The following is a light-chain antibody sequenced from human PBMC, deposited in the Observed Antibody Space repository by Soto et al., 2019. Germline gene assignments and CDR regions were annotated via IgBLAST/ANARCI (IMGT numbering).Light chain of an antibody. V-gene: IGKV3-11*01. CDR2: DAS. Sequence: IMLTQSPGTLSLSPGSRATLSCRASQSVSSYLAWYQQKPGQAPRLLIYDASNRATGIPARFSGSGSGTDFTLTISSLEPEDFAVYYCQHRSNWPLTFGRGTKVDIK. CDR1: QSVSSY. CDR3: QHRSNWPLT. J-gene: IGKJ4*01.